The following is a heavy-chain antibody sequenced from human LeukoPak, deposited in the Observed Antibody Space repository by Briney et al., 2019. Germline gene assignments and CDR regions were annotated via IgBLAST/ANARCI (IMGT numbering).Heavy chain of an antibody. D-gene: IGHD3-10*01. J-gene: IGHJ3*02. CDR1: GYTFTSYG. Sequence: ASVKVSCKASGYTFTSYGISWVRQAPGQGLEWMGWISAYNGNTSYAQKLQGRVTMTTDTSTSTAYMELRSLRSDDTAVYYCARDRGPYYGSHPFDIWGQGTMVTVSS. V-gene: IGHV1-18*01. CDR2: ISAYNGNT. CDR3: ARDRGPYYGSHPFDI.